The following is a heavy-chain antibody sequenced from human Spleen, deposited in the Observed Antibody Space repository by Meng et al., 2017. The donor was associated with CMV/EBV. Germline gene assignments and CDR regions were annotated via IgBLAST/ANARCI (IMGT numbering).Heavy chain of an antibody. CDR1: GFNFNSAW. Sequence: GESLKISCATSGFNFNSAWMSWVRQAPGKGLEWVGRIRSKANSYATAYAASVKGRFTISRDDSKNTAYLQMNSLKTEDTAVYFCTRNNDYWGQGTLVTVSS. V-gene: IGHV3-73*01. J-gene: IGHJ4*02. CDR2: IRSKANSYAT. CDR3: TRNNDY.